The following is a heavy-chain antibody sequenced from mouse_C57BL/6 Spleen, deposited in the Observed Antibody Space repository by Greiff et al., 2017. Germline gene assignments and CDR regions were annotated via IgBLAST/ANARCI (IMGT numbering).Heavy chain of an antibody. CDR2: INPNNGGT. CDR3: ARGGWSNYVFAY. J-gene: IGHJ3*01. D-gene: IGHD2-5*01. Sequence: DVKLQESGPELVKPGASVKIPCKASGYTFTDYNMDWVKQSHGKSLEWIGDINPNNGGTIYNQKFKGKATLTVDKSSSTAYMELRSLTSEDTAVYYCARGGWSNYVFAYWGQGTLVTVSA. V-gene: IGHV1-18*01. CDR1: GYTFTDYN.